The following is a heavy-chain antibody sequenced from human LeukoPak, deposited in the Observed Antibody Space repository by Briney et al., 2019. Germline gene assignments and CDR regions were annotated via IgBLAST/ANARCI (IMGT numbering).Heavy chain of an antibody. Sequence: GASVKVSCKASGYTFTGYYMHWVRQAPGQGLEWMGWINPNSGGTNYAQKFQGRVTMTRDTSISTAYMELSRLRSDDTAVYYCARDMAVATHSIYCYYYGMDVWGQGTTVTVSS. CDR1: GYTFTGYY. CDR2: INPNSGGT. CDR3: ARDMAVATHSIYCYYYGMDV. V-gene: IGHV1-2*02. J-gene: IGHJ6*02. D-gene: IGHD6-19*01.